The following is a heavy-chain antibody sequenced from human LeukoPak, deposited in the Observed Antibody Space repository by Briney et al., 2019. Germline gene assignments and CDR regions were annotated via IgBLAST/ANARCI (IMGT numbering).Heavy chain of an antibody. J-gene: IGHJ3*02. CDR2: MNPNSGNT. V-gene: IGHV1-8*03. Sequence: ASVKVSCKASGYTFTSYDINWVRQATGQGLEWMGWMNPNSGNTGYAQKFQGRVTITRNTSISTAYMELSSLRSEDTAVYYCARGQHRVTYSDDAFDIWGQGTMVTVSS. CDR3: ARGQHRVTYSDDAFDI. CDR1: GYTFTSYD. D-gene: IGHD4-11*01.